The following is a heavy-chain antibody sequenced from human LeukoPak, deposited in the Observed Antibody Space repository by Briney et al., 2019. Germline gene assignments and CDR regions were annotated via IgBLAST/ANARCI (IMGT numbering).Heavy chain of an antibody. Sequence: GGSLRLSCAASGFTFISHGMNWVRQAPGKGLEWVSGISPSGGITYYTDSVKGRFTISRDNSKNTLYLQMNDLRAEDTAVYYCAKGHGDASGYYYFDYWGQGTLVTVSS. CDR2: ISPSGGIT. CDR3: AKGHGDASGYYYFDY. D-gene: IGHD3-22*01. CDR1: GFTFISHG. J-gene: IGHJ4*02. V-gene: IGHV3-23*01.